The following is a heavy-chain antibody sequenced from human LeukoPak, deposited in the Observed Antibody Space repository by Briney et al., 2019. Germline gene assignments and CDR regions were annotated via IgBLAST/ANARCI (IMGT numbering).Heavy chain of an antibody. J-gene: IGHJ4*02. Sequence: ASVKVSCKASGYIFTRYAISWVRQAPGQGLEWMGWINTNTGNPTYAQGFTGRFVFSLDTSVRTAYLQISSLRTEGTAVYYCARDGIGSGSLTDYWGQGTLVTVSS. CDR1: GYIFTRYA. D-gene: IGHD3-10*01. CDR2: INTNTGNP. V-gene: IGHV7-4-1*02. CDR3: ARDGIGSGSLTDY.